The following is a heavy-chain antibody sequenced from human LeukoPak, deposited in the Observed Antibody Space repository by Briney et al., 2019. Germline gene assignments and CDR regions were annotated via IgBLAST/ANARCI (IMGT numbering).Heavy chain of an antibody. J-gene: IGHJ4*02. CDR3: ARGRMVWFGELSDFDY. CDR1: GFTFSSYS. V-gene: IGHV3-21*01. Sequence: GGSLRLSCAASGFTFSSYSMNWVRQAPGKGLEWVSSISSSSSYIYYADSVKGRFTISRDNAKNSLYLQMNSLRAEDTAVYYCARGRMVWFGELSDFDYWGQGTLVTVSS. D-gene: IGHD3-10*01. CDR2: ISSSSSYI.